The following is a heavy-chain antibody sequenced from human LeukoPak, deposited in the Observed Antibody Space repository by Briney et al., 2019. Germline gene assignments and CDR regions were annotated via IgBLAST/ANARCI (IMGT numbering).Heavy chain of an antibody. Sequence: PSETLSLTCTVSGGSISSSSYYWGWIRQPPGKGLEWIGSSYYSGSTYYNPSLKSRVTISVDTSKNQFSLKLSSVTAADTAVYYCARLGMVRGVAPFNYWGQGTLVTVSS. CDR1: GGSISSSSYY. J-gene: IGHJ4*02. CDR3: ARLGMVRGVAPFNY. V-gene: IGHV4-39*01. CDR2: SYYSGST. D-gene: IGHD3-10*01.